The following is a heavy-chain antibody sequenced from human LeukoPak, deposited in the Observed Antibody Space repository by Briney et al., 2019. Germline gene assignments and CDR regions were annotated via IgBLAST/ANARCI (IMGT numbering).Heavy chain of an antibody. D-gene: IGHD6-19*01. CDR3: ARQLCGWYGADPY. CDR2: IKEDGSRN. J-gene: IGHJ4*02. Sequence: GGSLSLSCTASGFTFSNYWMSWVRQAPGKGLEWVANIKEDGSRNHYVDSVKGRFTISRDNAKGSLYLQMNSLRAEDTAVYYCARQLCGWYGADPYWGQGTLVTVSS. CDR1: GFTFSNYW. V-gene: IGHV3-7*05.